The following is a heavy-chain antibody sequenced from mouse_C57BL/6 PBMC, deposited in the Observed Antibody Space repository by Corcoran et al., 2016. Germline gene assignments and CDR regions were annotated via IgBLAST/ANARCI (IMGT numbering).Heavy chain of an antibody. J-gene: IGHJ3*01. CDR1: GYTFTSYG. CDR3: ARYDDYDVPFAY. D-gene: IGHD2-4*01. V-gene: IGHV1-81*01. CDR2: IYPRSGNT. Sequence: QVQLQQSGAELARPGASVKLSCKASGYTFTSYGISWVKQRTGQGLEWIGEIYPRSGNTYYNEKFKGKATLTADKSSSTAYMELRSLTSEDSAVYFCARYDDYDVPFAYWGQGTLVTVSA.